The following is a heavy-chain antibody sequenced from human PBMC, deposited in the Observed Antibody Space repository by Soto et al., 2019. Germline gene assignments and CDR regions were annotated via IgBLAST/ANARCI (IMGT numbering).Heavy chain of an antibody. CDR2: IIPIFGTA. CDR1: GGTFSSYA. CDR3: ARERGSGSYHDYYYYYGMDV. J-gene: IGHJ6*02. V-gene: IGHV1-69*19. Sequence: QVQLVQSGAEVKKPGSSVKVSCKASGGTFSSYAISWVRQAPGQGLEWMGGIIPIFGTANYAQKFQGRVTITADESTSTAYRELSSLRSEDTAVYYCARERGSGSYHDYYYYYGMDVWGQGTTVTVSS. D-gene: IGHD3-10*01.